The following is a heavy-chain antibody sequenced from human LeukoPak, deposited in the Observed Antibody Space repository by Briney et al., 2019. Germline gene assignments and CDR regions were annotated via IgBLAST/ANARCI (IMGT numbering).Heavy chain of an antibody. J-gene: IGHJ4*02. CDR1: GYTLTELS. D-gene: IGHD3-3*01. V-gene: IGHV1-24*01. Sequence: ASVKVSCKVSGYTLTELSMHWVRQAPGKGLEWMGGFDPEVGETIYAQKFQGRVTMTEDTSTDTPYMELSSLRSEDTAVYYCATYDFWSGYYTHWGQGTLVTVSS. CDR3: ATYDFWSGYYTH. CDR2: FDPEVGET.